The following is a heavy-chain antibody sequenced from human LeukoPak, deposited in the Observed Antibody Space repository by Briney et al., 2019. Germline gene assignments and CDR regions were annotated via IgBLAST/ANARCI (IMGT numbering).Heavy chain of an antibody. Sequence: SETLSLTCTVSGGSISSYSWTWIRQPPEKGLEWIGCLYYSGSTIYNPSLKSRVTISLDTSKSQFSLKLTSVTAADTAVYYCAGSRPGQFGSLRFYLDGAEMATNLGQGVPPAGEDAFDIWGQGTMVTVSS. CDR1: GGSISSYS. CDR3: AGSRPGQFGSLRFYLDGAEMATNLGQGVPPAGEDAFDI. D-gene: IGHD5-24*01. CDR2: LYYSGST. V-gene: IGHV4-59*01. J-gene: IGHJ3*02.